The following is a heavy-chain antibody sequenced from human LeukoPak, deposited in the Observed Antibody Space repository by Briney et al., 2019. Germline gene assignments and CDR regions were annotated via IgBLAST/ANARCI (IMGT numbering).Heavy chain of an antibody. D-gene: IGHD3-22*01. CDR1: GFPFISYA. Sequence: GGSLSLYCAASGFPFISYAMTWVRQAPGAGLEWVASMSSSGRYIYYGDAVRGRSTTAIDNTNNSLYLEINSLRAEDTAVYFCARDDFLRYNYDSRGPNDVWGKGTSVTVSS. CDR3: ARDDFLRYNYDSRGPNDV. J-gene: IGHJ6*04. V-gene: IGHV3-21*01. CDR2: MSSSGRYI.